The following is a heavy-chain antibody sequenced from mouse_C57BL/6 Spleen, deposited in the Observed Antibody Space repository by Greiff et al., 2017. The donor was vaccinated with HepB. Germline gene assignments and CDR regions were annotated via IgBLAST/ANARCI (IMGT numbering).Heavy chain of an antibody. D-gene: IGHD1-1*01. CDR1: GYTFTSYW. Sequence: QVQLKEPGAELVKPGASVKLSCKASGYTFTSYWMHWVKQRPGQGLEWIGMIHPNSGSTNYNEKFKSKATLTVDKSSSTAYMQLSSLTSEDSAVYYCARKDYYYGSSRDYWGQGTTLTVSS. J-gene: IGHJ2*01. V-gene: IGHV1-64*01. CDR3: ARKDYYYGSSRDY. CDR2: IHPNSGST.